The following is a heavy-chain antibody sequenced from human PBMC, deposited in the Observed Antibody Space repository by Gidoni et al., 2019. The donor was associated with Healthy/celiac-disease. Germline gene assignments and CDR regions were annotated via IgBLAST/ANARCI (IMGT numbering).Heavy chain of an antibody. J-gene: IGHJ4*02. CDR3: AKETLAAAGNPPFDY. CDR1: GYSFSSYA. D-gene: IGHD6-13*01. V-gene: IGHV3-23*01. CDR2: SRGSGGNT. Sequence: EGQLLEPGGGLVQPGGSLRLSCAASGYSFSSYAMSWVRQAPGKGLELVAASRGSGGNTYYADSVKGRFTISRDNSKISLYLQMHSLRAEDTAVYYCAKETLAAAGNPPFDYWGQGTLVTVSS.